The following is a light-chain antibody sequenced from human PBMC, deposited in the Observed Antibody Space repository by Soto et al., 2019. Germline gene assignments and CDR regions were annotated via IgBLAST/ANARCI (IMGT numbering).Light chain of an antibody. Sequence: EIVMTQSPATLSVSPGERATLSCRASQSVSSNLAWYQQKPGQAPWLLIYGASTRATGIPASFSGSGAGTEFPLTISRLQAEDFAVYYCQQYNNWPPRYTFGQGTKLEIK. V-gene: IGKV3-15*01. CDR3: QQYNNWPPRYT. J-gene: IGKJ2*01. CDR1: QSVSSN. CDR2: GAS.